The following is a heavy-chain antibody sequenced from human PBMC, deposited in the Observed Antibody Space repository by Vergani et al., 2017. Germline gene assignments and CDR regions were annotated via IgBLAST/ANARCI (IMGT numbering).Heavy chain of an antibody. CDR2: INPSGGST. D-gene: IGHD5-24*01. V-gene: IGHV1-46*03. Sequence: QVQLVQSGAEVKKPGASVKVSCKASGYTFTSYYMHWVRQAPGQGLEWMGIINPSGGSTSYAQKFQGRVTMTRDTSTSTVYMEPSSLRSEDTAVYYCARDLRDGYNEYYFDYWGQGTLVTVSS. CDR1: GYTFTSYY. J-gene: IGHJ4*02. CDR3: ARDLRDGYNEYYFDY.